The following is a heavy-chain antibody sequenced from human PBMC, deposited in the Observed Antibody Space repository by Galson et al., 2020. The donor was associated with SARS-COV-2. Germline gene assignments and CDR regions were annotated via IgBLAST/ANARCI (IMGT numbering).Heavy chain of an antibody. CDR1: GGSINNYY. J-gene: IGHJ3*02. CDR3: ARHKGASFDI. D-gene: IGHD3-16*01. V-gene: IGHV4-59*08. Sequence: SETLSLTCTVSGGSINNYYWSWIRQPPGKDLEWIGYIYFTGNTTYNPSLESRVTMSLHTSRTRFFLNLNSLSAADTAVYYCARHKGASFDIWGQGTMVAVSS. CDR2: IYFTGNT.